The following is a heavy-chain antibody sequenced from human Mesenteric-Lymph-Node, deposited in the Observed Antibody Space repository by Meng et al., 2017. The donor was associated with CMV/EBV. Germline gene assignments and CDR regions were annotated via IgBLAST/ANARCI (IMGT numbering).Heavy chain of an antibody. CDR3: ARCTSPLRPYGDYTPDYYYYYGLDV. Sequence: GESLKISCAASGFTFINYTLSWVRLAPGKGLEWVSSISTSSTYTHYADSVRGRFTISRDNAKNSLYLEMHSLRAEDTAVYYCARCTSPLRPYGDYTPDYYYYYGLDVWGQGTTVTVSS. J-gene: IGHJ6*02. D-gene: IGHD4-17*01. CDR1: GFTFINYT. CDR2: ISTSSTYT. V-gene: IGHV3-21*01.